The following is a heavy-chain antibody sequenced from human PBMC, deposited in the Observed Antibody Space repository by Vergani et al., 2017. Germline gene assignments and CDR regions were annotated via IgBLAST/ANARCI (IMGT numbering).Heavy chain of an antibody. CDR2: ISGSGGST. V-gene: IGHV3-23*01. J-gene: IGHJ6*02. D-gene: IGHD5-12*01. Sequence: EVQLLESGGGLVQPGGSLRLSCAASGFTFSSYAMSWVRRAPGKGLEWVSAISGSGGSTYYADSVKGRFTISRDNSKNTLYLQMNSLRAEDTAVYYCAKCGYSGPPPLYYYYYGMDVWGQGTTVTVSS. CDR3: AKCGYSGPPPLYYYYYGMDV. CDR1: GFTFSSYA.